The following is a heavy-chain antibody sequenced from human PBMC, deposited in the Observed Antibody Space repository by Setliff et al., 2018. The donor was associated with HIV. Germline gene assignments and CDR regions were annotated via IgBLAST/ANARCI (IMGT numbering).Heavy chain of an antibody. CDR2: ISYNGKT. Sequence: SETLSLTCTVSGGSISRLYWTWIRQPPGKGLEWIGYISYNGKTDYNSSLKNRVSLSVDTSNNQFSLMMTSVTAADTAVYYCARAGDYYDTRNYLTRGPTAFDIWGQGTMVTVSS. CDR3: ARAGDYYDTRNYLTRGPTAFDI. CDR1: GGSISRLY. D-gene: IGHD3-22*01. V-gene: IGHV4-59*11. J-gene: IGHJ3*02.